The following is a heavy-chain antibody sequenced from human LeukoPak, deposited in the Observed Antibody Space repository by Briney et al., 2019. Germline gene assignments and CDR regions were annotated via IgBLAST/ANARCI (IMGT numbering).Heavy chain of an antibody. D-gene: IGHD5-24*01. Sequence: KTSETLSLTCAVSGGSISSGGYSWSWIRQPPGKGLEWIGYIYHSGSTYYNPSLKSRVTISVDTSKNQFSLKLSSVTAADTAVYYCARRNLRRDGYSHDYWGQGTLVTVSS. CDR3: ARRNLRRDGYSHDY. CDR1: GGSISSGGYS. J-gene: IGHJ4*02. V-gene: IGHV4-30-2*01. CDR2: IYHSGST.